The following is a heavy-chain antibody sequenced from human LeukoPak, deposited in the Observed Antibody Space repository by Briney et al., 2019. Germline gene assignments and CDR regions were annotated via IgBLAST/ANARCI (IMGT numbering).Heavy chain of an antibody. CDR1: GGSISSYY. V-gene: IGHV4-4*07. Sequence: PSETLSLTCTVSGGSISSYYWSWIRQPAGKGLEWIGRIYTSGSTNYNPSLKSRVTMSVDTSKNQFSLKLSSVTAADTAVHYCARSMALGSGWQREGNWFDPWGQGTLVTVSS. CDR3: ARSMALGSGWQREGNWFDP. J-gene: IGHJ5*02. D-gene: IGHD6-19*01. CDR2: IYTSGST.